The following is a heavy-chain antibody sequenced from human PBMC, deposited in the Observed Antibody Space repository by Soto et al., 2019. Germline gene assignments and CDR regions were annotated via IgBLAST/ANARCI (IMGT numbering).Heavy chain of an antibody. J-gene: IGHJ1*01. CDR3: ARDLDYDSSGSPIPGY. D-gene: IGHD3-22*01. Sequence: PSETLSLTCTVSGGSISSGGYYWSWIRQHPGKGLEWIGYIYYSGSTYYNPSLKSRVTISVDTSKNQFSLKLSSVTAADTAVYYCARDLDYDSSGSPIPGYWGQGTLVTVSS. V-gene: IGHV4-31*03. CDR1: GGSISSGGYY. CDR2: IYYSGST.